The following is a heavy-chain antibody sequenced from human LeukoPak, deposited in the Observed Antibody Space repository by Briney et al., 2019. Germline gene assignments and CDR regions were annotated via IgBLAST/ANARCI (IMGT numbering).Heavy chain of an antibody. V-gene: IGHV3-9*01. CDR1: GFTFDDYA. Sequence: GGSLRLSCAASGFTFDDYATHWVRQAPGKGLEWVSGISWNSGSIGYADSVKGRFTISRDNAKNSLYLQLNSLRAEDTAVYYCARDPYSGSYSDYYYYYMDVWGKGTTVTVSS. CDR3: ARDPYSGSYSDYYYYYMDV. CDR2: ISWNSGSI. D-gene: IGHD1-26*01. J-gene: IGHJ6*03.